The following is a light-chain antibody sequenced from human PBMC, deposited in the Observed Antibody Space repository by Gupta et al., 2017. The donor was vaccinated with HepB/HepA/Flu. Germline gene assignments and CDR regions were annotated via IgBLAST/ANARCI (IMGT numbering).Light chain of an antibody. V-gene: IGLV8-61*01. J-gene: IGLJ3*02. CDR2: NTN. CDR3: VLYMGSGIWV. Sequence: QTVVPQEPPFSVSPGGTVTLTCGLSSGSVSTSHYSSWYQQTPGQAPRTLIYNTNARSSGVPDRFSGSILGNKAALTITGAQADDGSDYYCVLYMGSGIWVFGGGTKLTVL. CDR1: SGSVSTSHY.